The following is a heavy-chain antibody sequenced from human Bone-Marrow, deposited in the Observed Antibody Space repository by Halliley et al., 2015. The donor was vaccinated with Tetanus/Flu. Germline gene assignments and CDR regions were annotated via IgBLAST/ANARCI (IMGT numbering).Heavy chain of an antibody. J-gene: IGHJ4*02. CDR3: ARNTGAAVSASDY. CDR2: ISSDGGST. V-gene: IGHV3-64*01. D-gene: IGHD6-19*01. Sequence: VAAISSDGGSTFYANSVKGRFTISRDNSKNTLYLQMGSLRAEDTAVYFCARNTGAAVSASDYWGQGTLVTVSS.